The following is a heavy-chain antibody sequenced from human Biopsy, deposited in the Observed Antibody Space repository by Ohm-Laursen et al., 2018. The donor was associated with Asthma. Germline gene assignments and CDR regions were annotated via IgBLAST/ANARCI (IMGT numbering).Heavy chain of an antibody. V-gene: IGHV4-61*01. D-gene: IGHD6-19*01. CDR1: GGSVSTGSYY. Sequence: SDTLFLTCTVSGGSVSTGSYYWSWIRQPPGKGLEWIGYIYYTGSANYNPSLKSRVTISVDTSKNQFSLRLNSVTAEDTAVYYCAREMRAGRGNAFDIWGQGTMVTVSS. CDR2: IYYTGSA. J-gene: IGHJ3*02. CDR3: AREMRAGRGNAFDI.